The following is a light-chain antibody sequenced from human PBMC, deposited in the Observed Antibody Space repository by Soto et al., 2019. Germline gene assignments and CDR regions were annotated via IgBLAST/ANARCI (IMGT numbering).Light chain of an antibody. CDR1: QSVSSN. CDR2: GAS. J-gene: IGKJ1*01. Sequence: EIVMTQSPATLSLSPGERATLSCRASQSVSSNLASYQQKPGQAPRLLIYGASTRATGIPARFSGSGSGTESTLTISSLQSEDVAVYYCQQYNNWPPWTFGQGTKVEIK. CDR3: QQYNNWPPWT. V-gene: IGKV3-15*01.